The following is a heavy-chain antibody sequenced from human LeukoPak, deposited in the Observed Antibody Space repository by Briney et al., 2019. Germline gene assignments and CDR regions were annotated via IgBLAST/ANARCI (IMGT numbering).Heavy chain of an antibody. CDR3: ARESWYQLPNSFPFDI. J-gene: IGHJ3*02. Sequence: PGGSLRLSCAASGFTFSSYAMHWVRQAPGQGLEWMGIINPSGGSTSYAQKFQGRVTMTRDTSTSTVYMELSSLRSEDTAVYYCARESWYQLPNSFPFDIWGQGTMVTVSS. D-gene: IGHD2-2*01. V-gene: IGHV1-46*01. CDR2: INPSGGST. CDR1: GFTFSSYA.